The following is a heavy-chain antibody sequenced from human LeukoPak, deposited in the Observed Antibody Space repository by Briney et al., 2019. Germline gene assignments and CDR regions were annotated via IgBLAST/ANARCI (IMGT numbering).Heavy chain of an antibody. CDR2: ISGSRGST. Sequence: GGSLRLSCAASRFIFSSYAMNWVRQAPGKGLEWVSSISGSRGSTYYADSVEGRFTFSRDNSKNTLYLQMNSLRAEDTAVYYCAKTPSGGYYFDQWGQGTLVTVSS. J-gene: IGHJ4*02. CDR1: RFIFSSYA. CDR3: AKTPSGGYYFDQ. V-gene: IGHV3-23*01. D-gene: IGHD5-12*01.